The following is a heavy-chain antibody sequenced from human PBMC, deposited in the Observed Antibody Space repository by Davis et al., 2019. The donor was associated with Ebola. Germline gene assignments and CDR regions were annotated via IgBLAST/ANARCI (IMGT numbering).Heavy chain of an antibody. J-gene: IGHJ5*02. CDR3: ARTLGDCSSTSCYNWFDP. CDR2: INPSGGST. V-gene: IGHV1-46*01. D-gene: IGHD2-2*01. Sequence: ASVKVSCNASAYTFTGYYMHWVRHAPGQGLEWMGIINPSGGSTGYAQKFQGRVTITADESTSTAYMELSSLRSEDTAVYYCARTLGDCSSTSCYNWFDPWGQGTLVTVSS. CDR1: AYTFTGYY.